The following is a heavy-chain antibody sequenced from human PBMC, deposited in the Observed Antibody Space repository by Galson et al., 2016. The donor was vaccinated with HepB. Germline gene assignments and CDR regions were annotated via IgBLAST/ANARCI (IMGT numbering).Heavy chain of an antibody. CDR1: GYIFTTND. V-gene: IGHV1-3*01. J-gene: IGHJ6*02. D-gene: IGHD3-16*02. Sequence: SVKVSCKASGYIFTTNDMHWVRQSPGQRPEWMGWISAGSGNTKYSQNFQDRVTITRDTSVRTHYMELSSLTSEDTAVYYCARDLIGNLDVWGQGTTVTVSS. CDR2: ISAGSGNT. CDR3: ARDLIGNLDV.